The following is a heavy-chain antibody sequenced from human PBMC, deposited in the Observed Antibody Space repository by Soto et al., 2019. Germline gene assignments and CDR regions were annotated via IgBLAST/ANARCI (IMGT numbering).Heavy chain of an antibody. V-gene: IGHV2-5*02. CDR1: GFSLSTSGVG. Sequence: QIPLKVSGPTLVKPTQTLTLTCTFSGFSLSTSGVGVGWIRQPPGKALEWLALIYWDDDKRYSPSLKSRLTIPKDTSKIQVSLTMTNMDPVDTATYYCAHRSYYFYGMDVLGQVTTVTFSS. CDR2: IYWDDDK. J-gene: IGHJ6*02. CDR3: AHRSYYFYGMDV.